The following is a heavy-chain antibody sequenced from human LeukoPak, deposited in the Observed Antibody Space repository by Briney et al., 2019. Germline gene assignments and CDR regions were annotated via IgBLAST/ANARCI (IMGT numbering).Heavy chain of an antibody. CDR3: ARDRKTSIAGMDV. Sequence: GGSLRLSCAASGFTSSSYSMNWVRQAPGKGLEWVSSISSSSSYIYYADSVKGRFTISRDNAKNSLYLQMNSLRAEDTAVYYCARDRKTSIAGMDVWGKGTTVTVSS. CDR2: ISSSSSYI. V-gene: IGHV3-21*01. J-gene: IGHJ6*03. CDR1: GFTSSSYS. D-gene: IGHD6-6*01.